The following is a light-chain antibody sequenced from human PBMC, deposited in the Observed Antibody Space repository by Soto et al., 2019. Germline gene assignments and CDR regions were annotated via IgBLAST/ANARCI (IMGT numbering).Light chain of an antibody. Sequence: QSALTQPASVSGSPGQSITISCTGTSSDVGGYNYVSWYQQHPGKAPKLMIYDVSNRPSGVSNRFSGSKSGNTAALTISGLQAEDEADYYCSSYTSSRTYVVFCGGTELTVL. CDR2: DVS. CDR1: SSDVGGYNY. CDR3: SSYTSSRTYVV. V-gene: IGLV2-14*01. J-gene: IGLJ2*01.